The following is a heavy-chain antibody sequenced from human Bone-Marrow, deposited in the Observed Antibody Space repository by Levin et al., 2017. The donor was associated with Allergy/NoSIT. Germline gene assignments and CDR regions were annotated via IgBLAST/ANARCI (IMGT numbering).Heavy chain of an antibody. J-gene: IGHJ6*03. V-gene: IGHV3-21*01. CDR2: ITSDGNSI. D-gene: IGHD5-18*01. Sequence: GGSLRLSCAASGFTLSDYSMNWVRQAPGKGLEWVSSITSDGNSIFYSDLVKGRFSISRDNANNSLYLQMNSLRAEDTALYYCARDPRDTTVSYVHYYYYSCVDVWGVGTTVTVSS. CDR3: ARDPRDTTVSYVHYYYYSCVDV. CDR1: GFTLSDYS.